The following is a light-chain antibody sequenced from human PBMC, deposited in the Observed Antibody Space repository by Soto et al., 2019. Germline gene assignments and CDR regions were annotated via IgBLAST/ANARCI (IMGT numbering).Light chain of an antibody. CDR2: EGS. CDR3: CSYARSPNDV. V-gene: IGLV2-23*01. J-gene: IGLJ1*01. Sequence: QSVLTQPASVSGSPGQSITISCTGTSSDVGSYNLVSWYQQHPGKAPKLMIYEGSKRPSGVSNRFSGSKSGNTASLTISGLQAEDEADYYCCSYARSPNDVFGTATKVTVL. CDR1: SSDVGSYNL.